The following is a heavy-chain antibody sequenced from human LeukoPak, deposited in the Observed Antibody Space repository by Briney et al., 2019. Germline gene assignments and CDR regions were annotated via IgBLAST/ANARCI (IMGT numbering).Heavy chain of an antibody. Sequence: PLETLSLTCTVSGGSISTYYWSWIRQPPGKGLEYIGYIYHSGSTNYNPSLKSRVTISVDTSKNQFSLKLTSVTTADTAVYSCARGLDYFDYWGQGTLVTVSS. V-gene: IGHV4-59*01. CDR3: ARGLDYFDY. J-gene: IGHJ4*02. CDR1: GGSISTYY. D-gene: IGHD2-21*01. CDR2: IYHSGST.